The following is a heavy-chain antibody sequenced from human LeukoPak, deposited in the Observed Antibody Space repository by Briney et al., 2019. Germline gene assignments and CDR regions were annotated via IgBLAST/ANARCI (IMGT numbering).Heavy chain of an antibody. D-gene: IGHD3-10*01. CDR1: GFTFDDYA. Sequence: GGSLRLSCAASGFTFDDYAMHWVRQAPGKGLEWVSGISWNSGSIGYADSVKGRFTISRDNAKNSLYLQMNSLRAEDTALYYCAKEIWFGELQFGAFDIWGQGTMVTVSS. J-gene: IGHJ3*02. CDR3: AKEIWFGELQFGAFDI. CDR2: ISWNSGSI. V-gene: IGHV3-9*01.